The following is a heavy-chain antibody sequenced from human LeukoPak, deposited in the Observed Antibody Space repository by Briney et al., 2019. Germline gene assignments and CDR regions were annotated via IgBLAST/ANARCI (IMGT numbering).Heavy chain of an antibody. J-gene: IGHJ3*02. CDR1: GFTFSSYS. Sequence: PGGSLRLSCAASGFTFSSYSMNWVRQAPGKGLEWVSSISSSSSYIYYADSVKGRFTTSRDNAKNSLYLQMNSLRAEDTAVYYCAREGANDAFDIWGQGTMVTVSS. V-gene: IGHV3-21*01. D-gene: IGHD1-26*01. CDR2: ISSSSSYI. CDR3: AREGANDAFDI.